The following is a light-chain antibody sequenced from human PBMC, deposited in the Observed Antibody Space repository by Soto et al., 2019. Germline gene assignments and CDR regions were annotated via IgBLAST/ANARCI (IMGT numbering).Light chain of an antibody. V-gene: IGLV3-21*04. CDR3: PVCDSSSDPVV. Sequence: SYALTQPPSVSVAPGKTARITCGGTNIGSKSVHWYQQKPVQAPVLVIYYDSDRPSGIPERFSGCPAVNTATRTISRVEAGDEADNYCPVCDSSSDPVVFGRGTKLTVL. J-gene: IGLJ2*01. CDR1: NIGSKS. CDR2: YDS.